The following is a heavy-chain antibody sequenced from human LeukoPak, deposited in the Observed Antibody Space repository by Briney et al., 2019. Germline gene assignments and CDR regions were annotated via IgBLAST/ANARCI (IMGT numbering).Heavy chain of an antibody. CDR2: ISSSSSTI. V-gene: IGHV3-48*04. CDR3: ARDRGGSYSAIDY. D-gene: IGHD1-26*01. J-gene: IGHJ4*02. CDR1: GFDFNVQT. Sequence: GGSLRLSCAASGFDFNVQTMSWVRQAPGKGLEWVSFISSSSSTIYYADSVKGRFTIPRDNAKNSLYLQMNSLRAEDTAVYYCARDRGGSYSAIDYWGQGTLVTVSS.